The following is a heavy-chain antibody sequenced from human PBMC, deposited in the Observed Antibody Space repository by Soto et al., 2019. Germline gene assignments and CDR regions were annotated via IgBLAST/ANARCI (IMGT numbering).Heavy chain of an antibody. CDR3: AKASTRGDSYVHGYYGMDV. CDR2: ISGSGGST. V-gene: IGHV3-23*01. Sequence: GGSLRLSCAASGFTFSSYAMSWVRQAPGKGLEWVSAISGSGGSTYYADSVKGRFTISRDNSKNTMYLQMNSLRSEDTAVYYCAKASTRGDSYVHGYYGMDVWGQGTTVTVSS. CDR1: GFTFSSYA. D-gene: IGHD5-18*01. J-gene: IGHJ6*02.